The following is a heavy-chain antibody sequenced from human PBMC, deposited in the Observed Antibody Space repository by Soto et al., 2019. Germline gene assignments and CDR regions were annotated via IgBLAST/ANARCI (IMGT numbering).Heavy chain of an antibody. V-gene: IGHV1-18*01. CDR3: ARDRGGTVTRGKNYYYYGMDV. Sequence: ASVKVSCKASGYTFTSYGISWVRQAPGQGLEWMGWISAYNGNTNYAQKLQGRVTMTTDTSTSTAYMELRSLRSDDTAVYYCARDRGGTVTRGKNYYYYGMDVWGQGTTVTVSS. CDR2: ISAYNGNT. CDR1: GYTFTSYG. J-gene: IGHJ6*02. D-gene: IGHD4-17*01.